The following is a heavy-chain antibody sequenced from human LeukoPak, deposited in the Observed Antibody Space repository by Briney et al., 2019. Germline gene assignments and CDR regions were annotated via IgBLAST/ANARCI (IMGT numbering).Heavy chain of an antibody. CDR1: GFTFSSYS. D-gene: IGHD1-1*01. V-gene: IGHV3-21*01. CDR3: VTQRHPSDHLFDY. Sequence: GGSLRLSCAASGFTFSSYSMNWVRQAPGKGLEWVSSISSSSSYIYYADSVKGRFTISRDNAKNSLYLQMNSLRAEDTAVYYCVTQRHPSDHLFDYWGQGTLVTVSS. J-gene: IGHJ4*02. CDR2: ISSSSSYI.